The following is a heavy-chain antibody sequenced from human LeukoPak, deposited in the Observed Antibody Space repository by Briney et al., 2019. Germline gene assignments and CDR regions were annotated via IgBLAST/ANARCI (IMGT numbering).Heavy chain of an antibody. J-gene: IGHJ4*02. D-gene: IGHD1-26*01. Sequence: GESLKISCKRSGYSFTSQWINWVRQLPGKGLEWMGRIDPSDSYTNYSPSFQGHLSISADKSISTAYLQWSSLKASDTAMYYCARQAVGGNYYLDYWGQGTLVTVSS. CDR1: GYSFTSQW. CDR2: IDPSDSYT. CDR3: ARQAVGGNYYLDY. V-gene: IGHV5-10-1*01.